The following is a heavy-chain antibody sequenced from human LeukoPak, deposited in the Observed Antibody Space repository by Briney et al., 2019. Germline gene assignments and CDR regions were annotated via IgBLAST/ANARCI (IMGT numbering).Heavy chain of an antibody. Sequence: GGSLRLSCAASGFTFSSYWMSWVRQAPGKGLEWVANIKQDGSEKYYVDSVKGRFTISRDNAKNSLYLQMNRLRAEDTAVYYCAREGAYGSGSYSDYFDYWGQGTLVTVSS. D-gene: IGHD3-10*01. J-gene: IGHJ4*02. V-gene: IGHV3-7*01. CDR3: AREGAYGSGSYSDYFDY. CDR1: GFTFSSYW. CDR2: IKQDGSEK.